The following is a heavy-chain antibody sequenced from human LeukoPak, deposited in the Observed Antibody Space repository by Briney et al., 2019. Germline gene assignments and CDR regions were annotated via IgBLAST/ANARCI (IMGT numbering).Heavy chain of an antibody. V-gene: IGHV3-7*01. CDR3: ARDETYDYESNGYLDF. D-gene: IGHD3-22*01. J-gene: IGHJ4*02. CDR2: IRHDGSET. CDR1: GFTFSSYA. Sequence: GGSLRLSCAASGFTFSSYAMSWVRQAPGKGLEWVANIRHDGSETYYVDSLRGRFTISRDNAKNLVYLQMSSLRAEDTAIYYCARDETYDYESNGYLDFWGQGTVVTVSS.